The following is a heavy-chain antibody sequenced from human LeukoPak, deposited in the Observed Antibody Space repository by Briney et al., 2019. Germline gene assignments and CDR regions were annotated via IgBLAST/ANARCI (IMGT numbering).Heavy chain of an antibody. J-gene: IGHJ4*02. CDR2: IWYDGSNK. CDR3: AREGGAVAGTFDY. D-gene: IGHD6-19*01. V-gene: IGHV3-33*01. Sequence: GRSLRLSCAASGFTFSSYGMHWVRQAPGKGLEWVAVIWYDGSNKYYADSVKGRFTISRDNSKNTLYLQMNSLRAEDTAVYYCAREGGAVAGTFDYWGQGTLVTASS. CDR1: GFTFSSYG.